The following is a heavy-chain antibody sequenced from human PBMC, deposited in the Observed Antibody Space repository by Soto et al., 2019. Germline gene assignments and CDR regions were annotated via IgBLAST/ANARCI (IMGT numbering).Heavy chain of an antibody. CDR3: AAGGGLPRYY. V-gene: IGHV4-4*02. Sequence: PSETLSLTCAVSGDSINSGHWWSWVRQPPGKGLEWIGEIFHSGSTYYNPSLKSRVTISVDRSKNQFSLKLSSVTAADTAVYYCAAGGGLPRYYWGQGTLVTVSS. D-gene: IGHD5-12*01. CDR1: GDSINSGHW. J-gene: IGHJ4*02. CDR2: IFHSGST.